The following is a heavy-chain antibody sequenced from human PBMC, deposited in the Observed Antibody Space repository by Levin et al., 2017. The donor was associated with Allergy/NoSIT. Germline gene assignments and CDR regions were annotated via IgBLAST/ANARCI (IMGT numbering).Heavy chain of an antibody. CDR1: GFTFSSYA. J-gene: IGHJ6*02. V-gene: IGHV3-23*01. CDR3: AKQTAGTDYYCYGMDV. CDR2: ISGSSGRT. D-gene: IGHD6-13*01. Sequence: GESLKISCVASGFTFSSYAMSWVRQAPGKGLEWVSAISGSSGRTYYVDSVKGRFTISRDNSKNTLSLHMNSLRAEDTAVYYCAKQTAGTDYYCYGMDVWGQGTTVTVSS.